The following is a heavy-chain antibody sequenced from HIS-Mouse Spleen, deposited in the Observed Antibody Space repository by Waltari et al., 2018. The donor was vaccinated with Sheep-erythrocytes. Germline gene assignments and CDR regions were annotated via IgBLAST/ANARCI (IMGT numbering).Heavy chain of an antibody. D-gene: IGHD7-27*01. CDR1: GGSISSSSYY. V-gene: IGHV4-39*01. Sequence: QLQLQESGPGLVKPSETLSLTCTVSGGSISSSSYYWGWIRQPPGKGLEWTGSIYYSGSAYYNPSLKSRVTISVAASKNQFSLKLSSVTAADTAVYYCARDTNWGGDAFDIWGQGTMVTVSS. CDR2: IYYSGSA. J-gene: IGHJ3*02. CDR3: ARDTNWGGDAFDI.